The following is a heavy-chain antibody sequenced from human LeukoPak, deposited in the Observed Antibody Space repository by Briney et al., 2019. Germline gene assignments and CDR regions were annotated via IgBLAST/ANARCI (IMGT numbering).Heavy chain of an antibody. CDR3: ARVSSGATTVDY. V-gene: IGHV4-4*02. D-gene: IGHD1-26*01. Sequence: SETLFLTCAVSGGSISSSNWWSWVRQPPGKGLEWIGEIYHSGSTNYNPSLKSRVTISVDKSKNQFSLKLSSVTAADTAVYYCARVSSGATTVDYWGQGTLVTVSS. CDR2: IYHSGST. CDR1: GGSISSSNW. J-gene: IGHJ4*02.